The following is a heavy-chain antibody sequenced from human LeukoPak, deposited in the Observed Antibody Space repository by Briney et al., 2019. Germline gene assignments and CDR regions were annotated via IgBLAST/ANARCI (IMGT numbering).Heavy chain of an antibody. V-gene: IGHV4-34*01. CDR2: IDHRGNT. CDR3: ARSDWFRGEETPT. D-gene: IGHD3-9*01. Sequence: PSETLSLTCAVYGGSFSGYFWSWIRQPPGKGLEWIGEIDHRGNTNYNPPLKSRVTISVDTSKNQFSLKLRSVTAADTAVYYCARSDWFRGEETPTWGQGTLVTVSS. J-gene: IGHJ5*02. CDR1: GGSFSGYF.